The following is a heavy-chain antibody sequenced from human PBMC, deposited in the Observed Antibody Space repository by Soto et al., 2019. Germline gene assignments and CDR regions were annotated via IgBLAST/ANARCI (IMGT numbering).Heavy chain of an antibody. D-gene: IGHD2-15*01. CDR1: GFTFSSYA. J-gene: IGHJ6*03. Sequence: GGSLRLSCAASGFTFSSYAMSWVRQAPGKGLEWVSAISGSGGSTYYADSVKGRFTISRDNSKNTLYLQMNSLRAEDTAVYYCAKVDPKWSTKPRYYYYYYMDVWGKGTTVTVSS. CDR3: AKVDPKWSTKPRYYYYYYMDV. CDR2: ISGSGGST. V-gene: IGHV3-23*01.